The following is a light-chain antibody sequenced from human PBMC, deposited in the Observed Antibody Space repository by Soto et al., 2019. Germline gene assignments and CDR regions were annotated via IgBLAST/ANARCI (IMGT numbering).Light chain of an antibody. CDR2: EVN. V-gene: IGLV2-23*02. J-gene: IGLJ1*01. CDR3: CSYARSSTLYV. CDR1: SSDFGSYNL. Sequence: QSVLTQPASVSGSPGQSITICCTGTSSDFGSYNLVSWYQQHPGKAPKLMIYEVNKRPSGVSNRFSGSKSGNTASLTISGLQAEDEADYYCCSYARSSTLYVFGSGTKVTVL.